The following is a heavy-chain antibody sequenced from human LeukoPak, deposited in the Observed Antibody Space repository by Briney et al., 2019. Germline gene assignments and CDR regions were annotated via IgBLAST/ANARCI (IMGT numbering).Heavy chain of an antibody. V-gene: IGHV3-9*03. D-gene: IGHD3-22*01. CDR2: ISWNSGSI. J-gene: IGHJ4*02. CDR1: GFSFDDYA. CDR3: AKDGSGYYDSMAPYYFDY. Sequence: HPGGSLRLSCAASGFSFDDYAMHWVRQAPGKGLEWVSGISWNSGSIGYADSVKGRFTISRDNAKNSLYLQLNSLRAEDMALYYCAKDGSGYYDSMAPYYFDYWGQGTLVTVSS.